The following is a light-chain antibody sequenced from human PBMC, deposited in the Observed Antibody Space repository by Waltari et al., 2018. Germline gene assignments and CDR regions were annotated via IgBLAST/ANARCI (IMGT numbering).Light chain of an antibody. Sequence: QTLVTQEPSLSVFHGWTVTLTSAFNSVSADFSHHPTWYRQTPGHVPRTVIYTPNTLSSGVPDRFSGSIVGSKAALTITGAQADDESHYYCVLYLGSDNWMFGGGTKLTVL. CDR2: TPN. CDR3: VLYLGSDNWM. V-gene: IGLV8-61*01. CDR1: SVSADFSHH. J-gene: IGLJ3*02.